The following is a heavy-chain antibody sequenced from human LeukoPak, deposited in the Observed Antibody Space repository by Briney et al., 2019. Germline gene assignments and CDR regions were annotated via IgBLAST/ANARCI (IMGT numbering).Heavy chain of an antibody. CDR3: ARWVIEFRSLEH. V-gene: IGHV3-23*01. Sequence: TGGSLRLSCAASGFTFISYAMSWVRQAPGKGLEWVSAISGSSGSTYYADSVKGRLTISRDNSKNTLYLQMNSLRAEDTAVYYWARWVIEFRSLEHGGQGTLVPVPS. CDR2: ISGSSGST. J-gene: IGHJ4*02. D-gene: IGHD3-16*02. CDR1: GFTFISYA.